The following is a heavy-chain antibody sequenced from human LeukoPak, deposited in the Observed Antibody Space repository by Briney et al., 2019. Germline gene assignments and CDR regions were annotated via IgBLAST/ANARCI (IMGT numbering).Heavy chain of an antibody. J-gene: IGHJ4*02. CDR3: ARFFSRPRYLDY. CDR1: GYTFTGYY. CDR2: INPNSGGI. D-gene: IGHD6-6*01. Sequence: ASVKVSCKASGYTFTGYYMHWVRQAPGQGLEWMGWINPNSGGINYAQKFQGRVTMTRDTSISTAYMELSRLRSDDTAVYYCARFFSRPRYLDYWGQGTLVTVSS. V-gene: IGHV1-2*02.